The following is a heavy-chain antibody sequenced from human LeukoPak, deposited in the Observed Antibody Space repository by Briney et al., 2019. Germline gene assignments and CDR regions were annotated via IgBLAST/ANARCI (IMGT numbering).Heavy chain of an antibody. CDR3: ARAYCSSTSCFSRSYYYYYYMDV. Sequence: ASVKVSCKASGYTFTSCGISWVRQAPGQGLEWMGWVSAYNGNTNYAQKLQGRVTMTTDTSTSTAYMELRSLRSDDTAVYYCARAYCSSTSCFSRSYYYYYYMDVWGKGTTVTVSS. J-gene: IGHJ6*03. CDR1: GYTFTSCG. CDR2: VSAYNGNT. D-gene: IGHD2-2*01. V-gene: IGHV1-18*01.